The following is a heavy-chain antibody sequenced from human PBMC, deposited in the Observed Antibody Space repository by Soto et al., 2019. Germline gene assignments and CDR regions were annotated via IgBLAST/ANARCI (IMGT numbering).Heavy chain of an antibody. J-gene: IGHJ4*02. V-gene: IGHV4-34*01. CDR2: INHSGST. Sequence: QVQLQQWGAGLLKPSETLSLTCAVYGGSFSGYYWSWIRQPPGKGLEWIGEINHSGSTNYNPSLKSRVTLSVDTSKNLFSLKLSSVTAADTAVYYCARTYSSSWSPFDYWGQGTLVTVSS. CDR1: GGSFSGYY. D-gene: IGHD6-13*01. CDR3: ARTYSSSWSPFDY.